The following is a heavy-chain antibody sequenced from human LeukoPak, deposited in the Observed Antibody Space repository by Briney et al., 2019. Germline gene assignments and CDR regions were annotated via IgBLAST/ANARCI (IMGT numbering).Heavy chain of an antibody. CDR2: ISSSSSTI. J-gene: IGHJ4*02. D-gene: IGHD6-19*01. V-gene: IGHV3-48*01. CDR3: ARGAGSGWPRAYYFDY. CDR1: GFTFSSYS. Sequence: PGGSLRLSCAASGFTFSSYSMNWVRQAPGKGLEWVSYISSSSSTIYYADSVKGRFTISRDNAKNSLYLQMNSLRAEDTAVYYCARGAGSGWPRAYYFDYWGQGTLVTVSS.